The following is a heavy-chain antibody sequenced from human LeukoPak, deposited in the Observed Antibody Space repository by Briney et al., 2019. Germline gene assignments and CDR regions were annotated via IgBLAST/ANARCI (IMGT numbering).Heavy chain of an antibody. CDR1: GFTFSPFG. V-gene: IGHV3-33*01. CDR2: IWNDGSNK. J-gene: IGHJ4*02. CDR3: ASDPCRGCSFDY. D-gene: IGHD6-19*01. Sequence: QSGGSLRLSCAASGFTFSPFGIHWVRQAPGKGLEWVAAIWNDGSNKYYADSVKGRFTMSRDNSKNTLCLQINSLRAEDTAVYYCASDPCRGCSFDYWGQGTLVTVSS.